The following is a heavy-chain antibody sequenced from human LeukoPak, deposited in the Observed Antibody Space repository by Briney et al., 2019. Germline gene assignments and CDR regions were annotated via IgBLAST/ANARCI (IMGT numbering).Heavy chain of an antibody. CDR2: ISSSSSTI. V-gene: IGHV3-48*02. CDR1: GFTFSSYS. CDR3: ARDMALGIRSRLDY. J-gene: IGHJ4*02. D-gene: IGHD7-27*01. Sequence: GGSLRLSCAASGFTFSSYSMNWVRQAPGKGLEWVSYISSSSSTIYYADSVKGRFTISRDNAKNSLYLQMNSLRDEDTAVYYCARDMALGIRSRLDYWGQGALVTVSS.